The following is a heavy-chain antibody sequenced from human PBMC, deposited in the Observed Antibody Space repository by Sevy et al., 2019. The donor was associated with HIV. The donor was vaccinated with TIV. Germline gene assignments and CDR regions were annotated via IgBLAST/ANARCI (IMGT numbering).Heavy chain of an antibody. V-gene: IGHV1-18*01. D-gene: IGHD3-22*01. J-gene: IGHJ6*02. CDR2: ISAYNGNT. Sequence: ASVKISCKASGYTFTSYGISWVRQAPGQGLEWMGWISAYNGNTNYAQKLQGRVTMTTDTSTSTAYMELRSLRSDDTAVYYCARDSNYYDGRYYGMDVWGQGTTVTVSS. CDR3: ARDSNYYDGRYYGMDV. CDR1: GYTFTSYG.